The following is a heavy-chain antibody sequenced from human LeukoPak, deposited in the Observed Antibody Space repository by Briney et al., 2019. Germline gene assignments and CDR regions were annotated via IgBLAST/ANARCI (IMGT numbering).Heavy chain of an antibody. V-gene: IGHV1-58*01. CDR2: IVVGSGHT. D-gene: IGHD4-17*01. Sequence: SVKVSCKASGFTFTSSAVQWVRQARGQRLEWIGWIVVGSGHTNYAQKFQERVTITRDRSTSTAYMEVSSLRSEDAAVYYCAATLTVTTGSTYYGMDVWGQGTTVTVSS. J-gene: IGHJ6*02. CDR3: AATLTVTTGSTYYGMDV. CDR1: GFTFTSSA.